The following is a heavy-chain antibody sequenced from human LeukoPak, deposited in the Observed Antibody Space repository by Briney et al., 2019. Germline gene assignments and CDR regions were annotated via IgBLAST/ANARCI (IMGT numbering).Heavy chain of an antibody. CDR2: IIPIFGTA. Sequence: ASVKVSCKASGYTFTSYGISWVRQAPGQGLEWMGGIIPIFGTANYAQKFQGRVTITADEATSTAYMELSSLRSEDTAVYYCATISGSSLPPDYWGQGTLVTVSS. V-gene: IGHV1-69*13. CDR3: ATISGSSLPPDY. CDR1: GYTFTSYG. J-gene: IGHJ4*02. D-gene: IGHD1-26*01.